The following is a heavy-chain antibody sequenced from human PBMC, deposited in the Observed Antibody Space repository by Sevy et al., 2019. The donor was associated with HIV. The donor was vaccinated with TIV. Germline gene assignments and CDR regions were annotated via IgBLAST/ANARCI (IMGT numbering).Heavy chain of an antibody. CDR1: GFTFSGYW. J-gene: IGHJ4*02. V-gene: IGHV3-74*01. Sequence: GGSLRLSCAAAGFTFSGYWMHWVRQDPGKGLVWVSRINSDGSSTNYADSVKGRFTNSRDNAKNPVYLRMNGLRAEDTAVYYCAASPKLGNFDYWGQGTLVTVSS. D-gene: IGHD7-27*01. CDR3: AASPKLGNFDY. CDR2: INSDGSST.